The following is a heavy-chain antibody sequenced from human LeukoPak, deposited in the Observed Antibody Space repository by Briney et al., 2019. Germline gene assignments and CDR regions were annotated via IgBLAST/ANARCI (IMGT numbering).Heavy chain of an antibody. CDR2: IRYDGSNK. D-gene: IGHD2-8*01. CDR1: GFTFSSYG. CDR3: AKDRMVYATYFDY. V-gene: IGHV3-30*02. Sequence: GGSLRLSCAASGFTFSSYGMHWVRQAPGMGLEWVAFIRYDGSNKYYAESVKGRFSISRDNSKNTLYLQMNSLRAEDTAVYYCAKDRMVYATYFDYWGQGTLVTVSS. J-gene: IGHJ4*02.